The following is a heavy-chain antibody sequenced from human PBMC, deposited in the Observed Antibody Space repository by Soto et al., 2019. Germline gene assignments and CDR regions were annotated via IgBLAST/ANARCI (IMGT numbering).Heavy chain of an antibody. CDR3: AGEKVAAAAGTRGRYYYYGMDV. CDR2: INPNSGGT. Sequence: ASVKVSCKASGSTLTGYYMHWVRQAPGQGLEWMGWINPNSGGTNYAQKFQGWVTMTRDTSISTAYMELSRLRSDDTAVYYCAGEKVAAAAGTRGRYYYYGMDVWGQGTTVTVS. CDR1: GSTLTGYY. J-gene: IGHJ6*02. V-gene: IGHV1-2*04. D-gene: IGHD6-13*01.